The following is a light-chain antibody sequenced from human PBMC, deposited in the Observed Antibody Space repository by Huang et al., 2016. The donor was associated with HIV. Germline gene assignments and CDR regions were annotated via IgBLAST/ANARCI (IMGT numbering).Light chain of an antibody. CDR2: WAS. J-gene: IGKJ1*01. CDR1: QSLLFRSNNKNC. V-gene: IGKV4-1*01. Sequence: IVMTQSPDSLAVSLGETATINCKSSQSLLFRSNNKNCLAWYQQKPGQPPTLLMSWASTRGSGVPSRVSGGGSGTDFTLTISSLQAEDVAVYFGQQYFDVPWTFGRGTKVEIK. CDR3: QQYFDVPWT.